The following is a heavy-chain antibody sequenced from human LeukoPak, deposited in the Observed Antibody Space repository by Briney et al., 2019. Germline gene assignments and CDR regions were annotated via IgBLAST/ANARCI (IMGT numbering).Heavy chain of an antibody. Sequence: SETLSLTCAVYGGSFSGYYWSWIRRPPGKGLEWIGEINHSGSTNYNPSLKSRVTISVDTSKNQFSLKLSSVTAADTAVYYCARGRTPARDYWGQGTLVTVSS. CDR1: GGSFSGYY. CDR2: INHSGST. V-gene: IGHV4-34*01. D-gene: IGHD6-6*01. CDR3: ARGRTPARDY. J-gene: IGHJ4*02.